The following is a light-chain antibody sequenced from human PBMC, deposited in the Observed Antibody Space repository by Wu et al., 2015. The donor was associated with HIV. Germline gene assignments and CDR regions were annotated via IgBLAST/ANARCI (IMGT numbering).Light chain of an antibody. CDR3: QQYGSSPPT. V-gene: IGKV3-20*01. Sequence: EIVLTQSPATLSLSPGERATLSCRASQSVSSYLAWYQQKPGQAPRLVIYDVSTRATGIPDRFSGSGSGTDFTLIINRLEPEDFAVYCCQQYGSSPPTFGQGAKVEI. J-gene: IGKJ1*01. CDR2: DVS. CDR1: QSVSSY.